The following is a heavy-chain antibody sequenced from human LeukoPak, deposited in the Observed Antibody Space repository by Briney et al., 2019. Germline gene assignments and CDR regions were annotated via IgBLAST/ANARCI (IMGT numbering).Heavy chain of an antibody. V-gene: IGHV3-23*01. D-gene: IGHD1-26*01. J-gene: IGHJ4*02. CDR2: ISGGGGST. CDR3: AKGGKWDVTPFDY. CDR1: GFTFTSYS. Sequence: GGSLRLSCAASGFTFTSYSMNWVRQAPGKGLEWVSTISGGGGSTYYADSVKGRFTISSDNSKNTLYLQVNSLRAEDTAVYYCAKGGKWDVTPFDYWGQGTLVTVSS.